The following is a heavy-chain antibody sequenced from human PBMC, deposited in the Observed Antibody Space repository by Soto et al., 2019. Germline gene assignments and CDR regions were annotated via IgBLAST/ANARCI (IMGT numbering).Heavy chain of an antibody. J-gene: IGHJ4*02. CDR3: ARDGEEMATIWD. D-gene: IGHD5-12*01. CDR2: IWYDGSNK. Sequence: QVQLVESGGGVVQPGRSLRLSCAASGFTFSSYGMHWVRQAPGKGLEWVAVIWYDGSNKYYADSVKGRFTISRDNSKNTLYLQMNSLRAEDTAVYYCARDGEEMATIWDWGQGTLVTVSS. V-gene: IGHV3-33*01. CDR1: GFTFSSYG.